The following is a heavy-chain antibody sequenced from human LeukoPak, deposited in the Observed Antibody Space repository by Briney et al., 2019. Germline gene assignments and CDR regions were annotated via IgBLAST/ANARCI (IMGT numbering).Heavy chain of an antibody. CDR1: GGSISSSSYY. CDR3: ARFIAYSSGWYIDY. Sequence: SETLSLTCTVSGGSISSSSYYWGWIRQPPGKGLEWIGSIYYSGSTYYNPSLKSRVTISVDTSKNQFSLKLSSVTAADTAVYYCARFIAYSSGWYIDYWGQGTLVTVSS. V-gene: IGHV4-39*07. D-gene: IGHD6-19*01. J-gene: IGHJ4*02. CDR2: IYYSGST.